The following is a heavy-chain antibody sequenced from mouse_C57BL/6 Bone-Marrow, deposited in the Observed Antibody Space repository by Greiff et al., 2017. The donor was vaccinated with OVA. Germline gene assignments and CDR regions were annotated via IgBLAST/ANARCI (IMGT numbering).Heavy chain of an antibody. D-gene: IGHD1-1*01. V-gene: IGHV1-59*01. CDR1: GYTFTSYW. CDR3: ARDPTTVVATRYFDV. CDR2: IDPSDSYT. J-gene: IGHJ1*03. Sequence: VQLQQSGAELVRPGTSVKLSCKASGYTFTSYWMHWVKQRPGQGLEWIGVIDPSDSYTNYNQKFKGKATLTVDTSSSTAYMQLSSLTSEDSAVYYCARDPTTVVATRYFDVWGTGTTVTVSS.